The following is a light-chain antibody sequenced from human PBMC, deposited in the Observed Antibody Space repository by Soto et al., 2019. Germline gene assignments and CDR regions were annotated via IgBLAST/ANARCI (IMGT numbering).Light chain of an antibody. J-gene: IGLJ2*01. CDR2: DVT. CDR1: SSDVGGYNY. V-gene: IGLV2-14*03. Sequence: QPVLTQPASVSGSPGQSITISCTGTSSDVGGYNYVSWYQQYPGKAPKLMIYDVTYRPSGVSNRFSGSKSGNTASLTISGLQAEDEADYYCSSYTSTSTVVFGGGTKLTVL. CDR3: SSYTSTSTVV.